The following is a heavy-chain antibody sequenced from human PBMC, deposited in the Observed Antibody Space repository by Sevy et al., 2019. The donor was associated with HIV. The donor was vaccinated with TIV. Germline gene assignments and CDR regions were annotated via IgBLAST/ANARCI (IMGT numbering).Heavy chain of an antibody. V-gene: IGHV3-7*01. CDR1: GFTFSGNW. Sequence: GGSLRLSCAASGFTFSGNWMSWVRHAPGKGLEWVADIKEDGSEKYYVDSVKGRFTISRDNAKKSLYLQMNNLRAEDTAVYYCARDAGYCSSTSCYRGDYFDYWGQGTLVTVSS. CDR2: IKEDGSEK. CDR3: ARDAGYCSSTSCYRGDYFDY. J-gene: IGHJ4*02. D-gene: IGHD2-2*02.